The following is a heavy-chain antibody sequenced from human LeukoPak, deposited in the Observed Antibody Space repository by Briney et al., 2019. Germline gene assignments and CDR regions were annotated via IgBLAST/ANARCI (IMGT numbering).Heavy chain of an antibody. CDR2: ISAYNGNT. J-gene: IGHJ4*02. D-gene: IGHD3-3*01. CDR1: GYTFTSYG. V-gene: IGHV1-18*01. CDR3: ARDQGYYDFWSGYLTYFDY. Sequence: GASVKVSCKASGYTFTSYGISWVRQAPGQGLEWMGWISAYNGNTNYAQKLQGRVTMTTDTSTSTAYMELRSLRSDDTAVYYCARDQGYYDFWSGYLTYFDYWGQGTLVTVSS.